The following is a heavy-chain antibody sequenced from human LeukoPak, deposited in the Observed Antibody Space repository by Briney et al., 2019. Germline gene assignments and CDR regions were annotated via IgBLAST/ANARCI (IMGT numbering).Heavy chain of an antibody. D-gene: IGHD3-10*02. CDR1: GGSFSGYY. CDR2: INHSGST. J-gene: IGHJ6*04. Sequence: SETLSLTCAVYGGSFSGYYWSWIRQPPGKGLEWIGEINHSGSTNYNPSLKSRVTISVDTSENQFSLKLSSVTAADTAVSYCASPLGYYGRGWGKGSTVTVSS. CDR3: ASPLGYYGRG. V-gene: IGHV4-34*01.